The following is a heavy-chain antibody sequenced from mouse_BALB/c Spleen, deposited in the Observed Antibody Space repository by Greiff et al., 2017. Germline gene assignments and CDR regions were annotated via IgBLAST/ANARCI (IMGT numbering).Heavy chain of an antibody. Sequence: QVQLKQSAAELARPGASVKMSCKASGYTFTSYTMHWVKQRPGQGLEWIGYINPSSGYTEYNQKFKDKTTLTADKSSSTAYMQLSSLTSEDSAVYYCARYDGYSLFAYWGQGTLVTVSA. V-gene: IGHV1-4*02. D-gene: IGHD2-3*01. J-gene: IGHJ3*01. CDR3: ARYDGYSLFAY. CDR1: GYTFTSYT. CDR2: INPSSGYT.